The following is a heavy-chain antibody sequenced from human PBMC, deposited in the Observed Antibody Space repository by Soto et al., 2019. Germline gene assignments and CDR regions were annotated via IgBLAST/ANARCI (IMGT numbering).Heavy chain of an antibody. J-gene: IGHJ4*02. CDR2: ISYDGST. CDR1: GGSISRTTYY. Sequence: QLQLQESGPGLVKPSETLSLTCTVSGGSISRTTYYWDWIRQPPGKGLEWIGTISYDGSTYYNPSLKSRVTISVDTSKNQFSLKVNYVTAADAAVYFCVSQAGGYSYGPFDYWGQGALVTVSS. V-gene: IGHV4-39*01. D-gene: IGHD5-18*01. CDR3: VSQAGGYSYGPFDY.